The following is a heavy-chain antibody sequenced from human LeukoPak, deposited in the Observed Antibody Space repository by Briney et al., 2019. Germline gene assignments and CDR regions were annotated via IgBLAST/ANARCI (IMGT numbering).Heavy chain of an antibody. D-gene: IGHD4-17*01. CDR2: ISSSSSTI. CDR1: GFTFSSYS. Sequence: GGSLRLSCAASGFTFSSYSMNWVRQAPGKGLEWVSYISSSSSTIYYADSVKGRFTISRDNAKNTLFLQMNSLTAEDTAVYYCARDQGTSVTAMVGGHFDYWGPGTLVTVSS. V-gene: IGHV3-48*01. J-gene: IGHJ4*02. CDR3: ARDQGTSVTAMVGGHFDY.